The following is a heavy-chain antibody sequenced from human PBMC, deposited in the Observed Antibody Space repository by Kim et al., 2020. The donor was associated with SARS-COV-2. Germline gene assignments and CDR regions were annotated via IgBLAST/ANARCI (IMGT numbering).Heavy chain of an antibody. J-gene: IGHJ4*02. V-gene: IGHV3-66*01. CDR3: ARSLASAAAQGDF. Sequence: GGSLRLSCAASAFTVTTYYMSWVRQAPGKGLEWVSGIRTDGGTYNADSVKGRFTISRDNSKNTLYLQMNSLRDEDTAVYYCARSLASAAAQGDFWGQGTLVTVSS. CDR2: IRTDGGT. D-gene: IGHD6-25*01. CDR1: AFTVTTYY.